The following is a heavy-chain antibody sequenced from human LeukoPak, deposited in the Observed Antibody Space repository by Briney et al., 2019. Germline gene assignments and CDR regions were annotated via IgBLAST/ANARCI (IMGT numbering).Heavy chain of an antibody. Sequence: SETLSLTCTVSGGSISSYYWSWIRQPPGKGLEWIGYIYYSGSTYYNPSLKSRVTISVDTSKNQFSLKLSSVTAADTAVYYCARDATKSSGIYFWGQGTLVTVSS. CDR1: GGSISSYY. CDR3: ARDATKSSGIYF. J-gene: IGHJ4*02. CDR2: IYYSGST. D-gene: IGHD3-10*01. V-gene: IGHV4-59*12.